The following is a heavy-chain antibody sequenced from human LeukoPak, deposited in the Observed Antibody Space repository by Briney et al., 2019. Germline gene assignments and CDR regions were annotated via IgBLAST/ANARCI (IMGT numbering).Heavy chain of an antibody. CDR3: ARDRSGSCPDY. Sequence: GGSLRLSCAASGFTFSSYAMHWVRQAPGKGLEWVAVTSYDGSNKYYSDSVKGRFTISRDNSKNTLYLQMNSLRAEDTAVYYCARDRSGSCPDYWGQGTLVTVSS. CDR1: GFTFSSYA. J-gene: IGHJ4*02. CDR2: TSYDGSNK. D-gene: IGHD1-1*01. V-gene: IGHV3-30*04.